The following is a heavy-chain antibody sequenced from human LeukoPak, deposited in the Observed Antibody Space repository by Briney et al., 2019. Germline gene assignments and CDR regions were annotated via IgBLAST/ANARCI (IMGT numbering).Heavy chain of an antibody. CDR2: INHSGST. D-gene: IGHD2-15*01. Sequence: SETLSLTCAVYGGSFSGYYWSWIRQPPGKGLEWIGEINHSGSTNYNPSLKSRVTISVDTSKNRFSLKLSSVTAADTAVYYCARRAGGGYCSGGSCYYYYYMDVWGKGTTVTISS. V-gene: IGHV4-34*01. CDR3: ARRAGGGYCSGGSCYYYYYMDV. CDR1: GGSFSGYY. J-gene: IGHJ6*03.